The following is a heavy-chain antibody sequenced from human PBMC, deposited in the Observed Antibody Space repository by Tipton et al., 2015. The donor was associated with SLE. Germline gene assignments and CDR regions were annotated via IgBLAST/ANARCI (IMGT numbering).Heavy chain of an antibody. D-gene: IGHD1-26*01. V-gene: IGHV3-30*03. CDR2: ISYDGSNK. CDR1: GFTFSSYG. J-gene: IGHJ4*02. CDR3: ARLWELSGIYFDY. Sequence: SLRLSCAASGFTFSSYGMHWVRQAPGKGLEWVAVISYDGSNKYYADSVKGRFTISRDNSKNTLYLQMNSLRAEDTAVYYCARLWELSGIYFDYWGQGTLVTVSS.